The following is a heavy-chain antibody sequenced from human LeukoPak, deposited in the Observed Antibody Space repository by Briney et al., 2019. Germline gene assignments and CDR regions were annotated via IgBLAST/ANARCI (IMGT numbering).Heavy chain of an antibody. CDR1: GYTFTSYD. Sequence: ASVKVSCKASGYTFTSYDINWVRQATGQGLEWMGWMNPNSGNTGYAQKFQGRVTMTRNTSIGTAYMGLSSLRSEDTAVYYCARGPGIAAAVGVWGKGTTVTVSS. V-gene: IGHV1-8*01. J-gene: IGHJ6*04. CDR3: ARGPGIAAAVGV. D-gene: IGHD6-13*01. CDR2: MNPNSGNT.